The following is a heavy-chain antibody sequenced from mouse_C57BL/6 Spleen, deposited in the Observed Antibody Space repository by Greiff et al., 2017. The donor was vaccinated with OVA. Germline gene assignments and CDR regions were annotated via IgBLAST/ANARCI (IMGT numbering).Heavy chain of an antibody. CDR1: GYTFTSYW. CDR3: ARGRTTVVPYFDY. J-gene: IGHJ2*01. Sequence: QVQLKQPGAELVKPGASVKLSCKASGYTFTSYWMQWVKQRPGQGLEWIGEIDPSDSYTNYNQKFKGKATLTVDTSSSTAYMQLSSLTSEDSAVYYCARGRTTVVPYFDYWGQGTTLTVSS. V-gene: IGHV1-50*01. CDR2: IDPSDSYT. D-gene: IGHD1-1*01.